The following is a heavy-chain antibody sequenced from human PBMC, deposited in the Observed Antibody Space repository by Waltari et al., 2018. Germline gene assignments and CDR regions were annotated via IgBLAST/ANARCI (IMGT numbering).Heavy chain of an antibody. CDR2: ISYNGRT. CDR1: TGSLNSDY. J-gene: IGHJ4*02. CDR3: ARLPDISGWPFDY. V-gene: IGHV4-59*08. D-gene: IGHD6-25*01. Sequence: QVQLQESGPGLLKPSETLSLTCPVSTGSLNSDYWTWIRQPPGKGLEWIGYISYNGRTEYNPSLKSRVTLSIDTSKKHFSLNLNSVTAADTAVYYCARLPDISGWPFDYWGQGTLVTVSS.